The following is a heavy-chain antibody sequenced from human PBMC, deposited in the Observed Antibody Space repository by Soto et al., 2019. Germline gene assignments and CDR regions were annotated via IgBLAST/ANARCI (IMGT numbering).Heavy chain of an antibody. CDR2: IWYDGSNK. D-gene: IGHD3-3*01. V-gene: IGHV3-33*01. CDR1: GFTFSSYG. Sequence: SLRLSCASSGFTFSSYGMHWGRQAPCKWLEWVAVIWYDGSNKYYADSVKGRFTISRDNSKNTLYLQMNSLRAEDTAVYYCARDQGYDFWSGYYYYYYGMDVWGQGTTVTVS. CDR3: ARDQGYDFWSGYYYYYYGMDV. J-gene: IGHJ6*02.